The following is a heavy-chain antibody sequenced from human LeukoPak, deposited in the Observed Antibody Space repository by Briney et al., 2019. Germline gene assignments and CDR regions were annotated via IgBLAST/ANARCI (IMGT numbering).Heavy chain of an antibody. D-gene: IGHD2/OR15-2a*01. CDR1: GFSLSTSEVG. CDR3: ARASTMLYYYGMDV. CDR2: IYWNDDK. J-gene: IGHJ6*02. V-gene: IGHV2-5*01. Sequence: SGPTLVNPTQTLTLTCTFSGFSLSTSEVGVGWIRQPPGKALEWLALIYWNDDKRYSPSLKSRLTITKDTSKNQVVLTMTNMDPVDTATYYCARASTMLYYYGMDVWGQGTTVTVSS.